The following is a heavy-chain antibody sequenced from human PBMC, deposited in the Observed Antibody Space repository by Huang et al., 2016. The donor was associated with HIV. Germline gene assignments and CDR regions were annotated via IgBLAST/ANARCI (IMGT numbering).Heavy chain of an antibody. J-gene: IGHJ5*02. CDR1: GGSLRGYY. CDR3: ARDATKNPRGWFDP. V-gene: IGHV4-34*02. CDR2: INQLGMP. D-gene: IGHD3-10*01. Sequence: QVHLQQWGAGLLKSAETLSLTCAVYGGSLRGYYWSWIRQTPGKGLEWIVEINQLGMPNYNLARKSRVSRSMDGSKKQFSVKLRSSSDADTAVYFCARDATKNPRGWFDPWGQGTLVTGSS.